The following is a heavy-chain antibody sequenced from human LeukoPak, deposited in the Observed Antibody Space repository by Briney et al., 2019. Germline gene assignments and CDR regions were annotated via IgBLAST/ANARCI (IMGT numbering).Heavy chain of an antibody. V-gene: IGHV3-30*18. D-gene: IGHD3-22*01. Sequence: PGRSLRLSCAASGFTFSSYGMHWVRQAPGKGLEWVAVISYDGSNKYYADSVKGRFTISRDNSKNTLYLQMNSLRAEDTAVYYCAKEIYEGYYDSTFDGAFDIWGQGTMVTVSS. J-gene: IGHJ3*02. CDR3: AKEIYEGYYDSTFDGAFDI. CDR2: ISYDGSNK. CDR1: GFTFSSYG.